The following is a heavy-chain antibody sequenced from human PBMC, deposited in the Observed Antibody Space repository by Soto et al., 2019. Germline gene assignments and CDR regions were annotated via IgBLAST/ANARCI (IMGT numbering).Heavy chain of an antibody. CDR3: ARRYYYDSSGYYLGD. CDR2: SYHSGSS. D-gene: IGHD3-22*01. Sequence: QVQLRESGPRLVKPSGTLSLTCAVSGSSITSSNWWTWVRQPPGKGLEWIGESYHSGSSNYNPSLTSLVTISVDKSKIQSFLKLTSVTAADTAVYYCARRYYYDSSGYYLGDWGQGTLVTVSS. J-gene: IGHJ4*02. V-gene: IGHV4-4*02. CDR1: GSSITSSNW.